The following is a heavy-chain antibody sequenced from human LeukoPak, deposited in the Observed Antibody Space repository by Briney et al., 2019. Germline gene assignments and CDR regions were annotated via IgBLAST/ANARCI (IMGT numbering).Heavy chain of an antibody. CDR2: IKQDGSEK. J-gene: IGHJ4*02. D-gene: IGHD3-3*01. CDR1: GFTFSSRDW. CDR3: ARVVTIFGVVIMGPTSHPELFDY. V-gene: IGHV3-7*01. Sequence: PGGSLRLSCVASGFTFSSRDWMTWVRQAPGKGLEWVANIKQDGSEKNYVDSVKGRFTISRDNAKNSLYLQMNSLRAEDTAVYYCARVVTIFGVVIMGPTSHPELFDYWGQGTLVTVSS.